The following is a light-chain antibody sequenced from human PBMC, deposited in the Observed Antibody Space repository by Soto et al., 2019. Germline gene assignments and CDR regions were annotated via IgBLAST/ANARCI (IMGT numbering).Light chain of an antibody. Sequence: DIQMTQSPSSLSASVGDRVTITCRSSHSISNYLSWLQQKPGKAPKLLIYSASSLQTGVPSRFSGSGSGTDFTLTISSLQPEDFATFYCQQSYSYPPTFGQGTRVEIK. J-gene: IGKJ1*01. CDR2: SAS. CDR1: HSISNY. V-gene: IGKV1-39*01. CDR3: QQSYSYPPT.